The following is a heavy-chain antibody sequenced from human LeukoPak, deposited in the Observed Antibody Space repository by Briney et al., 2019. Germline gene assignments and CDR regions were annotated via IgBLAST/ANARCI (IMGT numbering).Heavy chain of an antibody. Sequence: GGSLRLSCAASGFTVSSNYMSWVRQAQGKGLEWVSVIYSGGSTYYAESVKGRFTISRDDSKNTLYLQMNSLRAEDTAVYYCARGFTLTTGVSDYWGQGTLVTVSS. D-gene: IGHD4-17*01. V-gene: IGHV3-66*01. J-gene: IGHJ4*02. CDR2: IYSGGST. CDR3: ARGFTLTTGVSDY. CDR1: GFTVSSNY.